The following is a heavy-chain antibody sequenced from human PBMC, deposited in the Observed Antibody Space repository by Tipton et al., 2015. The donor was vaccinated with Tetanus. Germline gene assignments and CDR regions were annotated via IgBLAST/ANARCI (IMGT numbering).Heavy chain of an antibody. D-gene: IGHD3-9*01. CDR3: AKDYFNFAPADFFES. Sequence: SLRLSCAASGFTFDEHAMHWVRQVPGKGLEWVSGITWNSGNIGYADSVKGRFTISRDNAKKSLYLQMNSLRSEDTALYYCAKDYFNFAPADFFESWGQGTLVTVSS. CDR1: GFTFDEHA. J-gene: IGHJ4*02. V-gene: IGHV3-9*01. CDR2: ITWNSGNI.